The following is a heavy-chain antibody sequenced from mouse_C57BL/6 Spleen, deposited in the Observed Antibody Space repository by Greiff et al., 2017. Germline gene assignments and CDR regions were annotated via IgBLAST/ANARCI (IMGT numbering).Heavy chain of an antibody. J-gene: IGHJ3*01. CDR1: GFTFSSYA. Sequence: VQLKESGGGLVKPGGSLKLSCAASGFTFSSYAMSWVRQTPEKRLEWVATISDGGSYTYYPDNVKGRFTISRDNAKNNLYLQMSHLKSEDTAMYYCARDWDYGSSVPWFAYWGQGTLVTVSA. CDR3: ARDWDYGSSVPWFAY. D-gene: IGHD1-1*01. V-gene: IGHV5-4*01. CDR2: ISDGGSYT.